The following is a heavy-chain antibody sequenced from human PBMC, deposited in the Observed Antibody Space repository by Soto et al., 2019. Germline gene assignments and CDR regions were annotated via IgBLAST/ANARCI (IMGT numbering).Heavy chain of an antibody. V-gene: IGHV1-24*01. CDR1: GYTLTELS. Sequence: ASVKVSCKVSGYTLTELSMHWVRQSPGKGLEWMGGFDPEDGETIYAQKFQGRVTMTEDTSTDTAYMELSSLRSEDTAVYYCATGPFPFWSGYKNWFDPWGQGTLVTVSS. CDR3: ATGPFPFWSGYKNWFDP. J-gene: IGHJ5*02. CDR2: FDPEDGET. D-gene: IGHD3-3*01.